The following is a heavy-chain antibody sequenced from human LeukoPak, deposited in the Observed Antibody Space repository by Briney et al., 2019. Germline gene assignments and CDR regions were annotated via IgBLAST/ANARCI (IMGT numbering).Heavy chain of an antibody. D-gene: IGHD4-23*01. CDR2: IIPILGIA. CDR3: ARDLLTTVVTRYFDY. J-gene: IGHJ4*02. V-gene: IGHV1-69*04. Sequence: SVKVSCKASGGTFSSYATSWVRQAPGQGLEWMGRIIPILGIANYAQKFQGRVTITADKSTSTAYMELSSLRSEDTAVYYCARDLLTTVVTRYFDYWGQGTLVTVSS. CDR1: GGTFSSYA.